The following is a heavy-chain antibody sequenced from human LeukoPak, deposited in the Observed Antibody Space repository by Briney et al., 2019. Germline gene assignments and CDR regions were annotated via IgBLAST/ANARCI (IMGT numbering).Heavy chain of an antibody. D-gene: IGHD5-12*01. Sequence: GGSLRLSCAASGFIFSDYYMSWIRPAPGKGLEWISYISSGSDYTNYADSVKGRFTISRDNAKNSLYLQLNSLRADDTAVYYCATPGGAYDGFDYWGQGTLVTVSS. CDR2: ISSGSDYT. CDR3: ATPGGAYDGFDY. CDR1: GFIFSDYY. J-gene: IGHJ4*02. V-gene: IGHV3-11*03.